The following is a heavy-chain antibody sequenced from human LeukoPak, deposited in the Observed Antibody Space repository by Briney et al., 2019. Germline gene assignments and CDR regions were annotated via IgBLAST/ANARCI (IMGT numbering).Heavy chain of an antibody. CDR3: ARRVVNNRNWYFDL. CDR1: GYSFTSYW. CDR2: IYPGDSDT. V-gene: IGHV5-51*01. J-gene: IGHJ2*01. D-gene: IGHD4-23*01. Sequence: GESLKISCKGSGYSFTSYWIGWVRQMPGKGREWMGIIYPGDSDTRYSPSFQGQVTISADKSINTAYLQWSGLKASDTAMYYCARRVVNNRNWYFDLWGRGTLVTVSS.